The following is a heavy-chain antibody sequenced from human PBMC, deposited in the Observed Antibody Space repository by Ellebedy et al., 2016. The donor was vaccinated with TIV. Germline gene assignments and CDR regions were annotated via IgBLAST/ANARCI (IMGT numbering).Heavy chain of an antibody. Sequence: PGGSLRLSCTASGYSFTSYWFGWVRQMPGKGLEWMGIIYSGESDTRYSPSFQGQVTISADKSISTAYLQWSSLKASDTAMYYCARGYPAPYYGMDVWGQGTTVTVSS. CDR2: IYSGESDT. CDR1: GYSFTSYW. D-gene: IGHD6-13*01. V-gene: IGHV5-51*01. CDR3: ARGYPAPYYGMDV. J-gene: IGHJ6*02.